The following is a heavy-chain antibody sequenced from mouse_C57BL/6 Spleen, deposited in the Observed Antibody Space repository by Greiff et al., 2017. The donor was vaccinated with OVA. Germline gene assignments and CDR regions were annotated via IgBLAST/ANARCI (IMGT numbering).Heavy chain of an antibody. Sequence: EVQLQQSGPGLVKPSQSLSLTCSVTGYSITSGYYWNWIRQFPGNKLEWMGYISYDGSNNYNPSLKNRISITRDTSKNQFFLKLNSVTTEDTATYYCARDDYERAMDYWGQGTSVTVSS. V-gene: IGHV3-6*01. D-gene: IGHD2-4*01. CDR3: ARDDYERAMDY. J-gene: IGHJ4*01. CDR2: ISYDGSN. CDR1: GYSITSGYY.